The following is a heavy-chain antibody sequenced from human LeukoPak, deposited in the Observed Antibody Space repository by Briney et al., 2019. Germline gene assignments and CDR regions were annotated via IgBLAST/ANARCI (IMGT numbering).Heavy chain of an antibody. J-gene: IGHJ5*02. CDR3: ARDKVIASAGTPNWFDP. D-gene: IGHD6-13*01. V-gene: IGHV1-18*01. Sequence: GASVKVSCKASGYTFTNYGISWVRQAPGQGLEWMGWISAYDGNTNYLQKFQGRVTMTTDTATSTAYMELRSLRSDDTAVYYCARDKVIASAGTPNWFDPWDQGTLVTVSS. CDR2: ISAYDGNT. CDR1: GYTFTNYG.